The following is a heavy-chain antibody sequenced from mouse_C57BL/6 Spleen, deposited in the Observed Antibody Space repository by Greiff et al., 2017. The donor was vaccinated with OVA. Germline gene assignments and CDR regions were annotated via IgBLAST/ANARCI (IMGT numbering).Heavy chain of an antibody. J-gene: IGHJ4*01. CDR2: IYPGSGNT. D-gene: IGHD2-10*01. CDR3: ARTSYYPYAMDY. CDR1: GYTFTDYY. V-gene: IGHV1-76*01. Sequence: QVQLQQSGAELVRPGASVKLSCTASGYTFTDYYINWVKQRPGQGLEWIARIYPGSGNTYYNEKFKGKATLTAEKSSSTAYMQLSSLTSEDSAVYFCARTSYYPYAMDYWGQGTSVTVSS.